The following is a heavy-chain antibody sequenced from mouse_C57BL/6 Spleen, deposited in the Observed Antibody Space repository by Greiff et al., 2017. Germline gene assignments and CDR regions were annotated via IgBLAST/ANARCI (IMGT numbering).Heavy chain of an antibody. Sequence: EVKVEESGPGLVKPSQSLSLTCSVTGYSITSGYYWNWIRQFPGNKLEWMGYISYDGSNNYNPSLKNRISITRDTSKNQFFLKLNSVTTEDTATYYCARGEDSSGYMYYFDYWGQGTTLTVSS. CDR1: GYSITSGYY. CDR2: ISYDGSN. V-gene: IGHV3-6*01. CDR3: ARGEDSSGYMYYFDY. D-gene: IGHD3-2*02. J-gene: IGHJ2*01.